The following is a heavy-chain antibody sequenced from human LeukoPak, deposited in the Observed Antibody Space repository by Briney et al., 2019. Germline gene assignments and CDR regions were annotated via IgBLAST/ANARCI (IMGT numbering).Heavy chain of an antibody. CDR2: IYYSGST. CDR3: ARDSDSSGYSPFGY. Sequence: PSETLSLTCTVSGGSISSYYWSWIRQPPGKGLEWIGYIYYSGSTNYNPSLKSRVTISVDTSKNQFSLKLSSVTAADTAVYYCARDSDSSGYSPFGYCGQGTLVTVSS. V-gene: IGHV4-59*01. CDR1: GGSISSYY. J-gene: IGHJ4*02. D-gene: IGHD3-22*01.